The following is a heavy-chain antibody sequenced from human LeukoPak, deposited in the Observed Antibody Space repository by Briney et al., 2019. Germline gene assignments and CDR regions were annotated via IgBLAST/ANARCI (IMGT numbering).Heavy chain of an antibody. Sequence: GGSLRLSCAASGSTFGDHYMDWVRQAPGKGLEWVGRTRNKANSYTTEYAASVKGRFTISRDDSKNSLYLQMNSLKTEDTAVYYCATTLGYCSGGSCLVDLDYWGQGTLVTVSS. V-gene: IGHV3-72*01. CDR3: ATTLGYCSGGSCLVDLDY. D-gene: IGHD2-15*01. CDR1: GSTFGDHY. CDR2: TRNKANSYTT. J-gene: IGHJ4*02.